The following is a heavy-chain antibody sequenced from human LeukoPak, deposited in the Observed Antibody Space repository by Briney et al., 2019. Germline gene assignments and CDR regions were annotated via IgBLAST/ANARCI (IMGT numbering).Heavy chain of an antibody. CDR2: INPNSGGT. CDR3: ARSGRYFDWQDGRDWFDP. D-gene: IGHD3-9*01. V-gene: IGHV1-2*02. Sequence: ASVKVSCKASGYTFTGYYMHWVRQAPGQGLEWMGWINPNSGGTNYAQKFQGRVTMTRDTSISTAYMELSRLRSDDTAVYYCARSGRYFDWQDGRDWFDPWGQGTLVTVSS. CDR1: GYTFTGYY. J-gene: IGHJ5*02.